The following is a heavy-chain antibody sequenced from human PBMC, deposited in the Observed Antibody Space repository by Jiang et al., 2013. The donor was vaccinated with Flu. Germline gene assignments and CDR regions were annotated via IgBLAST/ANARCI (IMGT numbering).Heavy chain of an antibody. CDR3: TRELVRGVITGSYYFDY. J-gene: IGHJ4*02. D-gene: IGHD3-10*01. CDR2: IRSKAYGGTT. V-gene: IGHV3-49*03. Sequence: WFRQAPGKGLEWVGFIRSKAYGGTTEYAASVKGRFTISRDDSKSIAYLQMNSLKTEDTAVYYCTRELVRGVITGSYYFDYWGQGTLVTVSS.